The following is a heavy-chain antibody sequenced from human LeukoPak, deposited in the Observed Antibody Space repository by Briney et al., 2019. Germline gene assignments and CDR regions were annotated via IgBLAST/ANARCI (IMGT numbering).Heavy chain of an antibody. V-gene: IGHV1-69*13. CDR3: AVHCGDRDAGAFDI. CDR2: IIPIFGTA. Sequence: RASVKVSCKASGGTFSSYAISWVRQAPGQGLEWMGGIIPIFGTANYAQKFQGRVTITADESTSTAYMELSSLRSEDTAVYYCAVHCGDRDAGAFDIWGQGTMVTVSS. D-gene: IGHD4-17*01. J-gene: IGHJ3*02. CDR1: GGTFSSYA.